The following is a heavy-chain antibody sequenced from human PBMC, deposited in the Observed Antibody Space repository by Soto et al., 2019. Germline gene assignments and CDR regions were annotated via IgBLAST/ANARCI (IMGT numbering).Heavy chain of an antibody. V-gene: IGHV3-23*01. CDR2: ISGGGDNT. CDR1: GFTFSSYA. Sequence: EVQLLESGGGLVQPGESLRLSCATSGFTFSSYAMSWVRQAPGKGLDWVSAISGGGDNTYYADSVKGRFTISRDNSKNTLFLQMNSLRAEDTAVYYCARDIGYCFSTSCYFGHWGQGTLVTVSS. J-gene: IGHJ1*01. D-gene: IGHD2-2*01. CDR3: ARDIGYCFSTSCYFGH.